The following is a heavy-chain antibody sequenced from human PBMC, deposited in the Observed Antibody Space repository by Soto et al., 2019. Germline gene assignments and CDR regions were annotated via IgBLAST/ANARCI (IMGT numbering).Heavy chain of an antibody. D-gene: IGHD2-15*01. CDR2: IWYDGSNK. V-gene: IGHV3-33*01. Sequence: QVQLVESGGGVVQPGRSLRLSCAASGFTFSSYGMHWVRQAPGKGLEWVAVIWYDGSNKYYADSVKGRFTIFRDNSKNTLYLQMNSLRAEDTAVYYCARDGGYCSGGSCYSDYYYYYYMDVWGKGTTVTAAS. J-gene: IGHJ6*03. CDR1: GFTFSSYG. CDR3: ARDGGYCSGGSCYSDYYYYYYMDV.